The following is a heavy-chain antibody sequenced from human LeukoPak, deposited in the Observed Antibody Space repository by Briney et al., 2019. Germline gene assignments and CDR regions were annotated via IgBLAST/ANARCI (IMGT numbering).Heavy chain of an antibody. CDR3: ASVVAVAGTYFDY. V-gene: IGHV4-59*01. CDR2: IYYSGST. CDR1: GGSISSYY. Sequence: SETLSLTCTVPGGSISSYYWSWIRQPPGKGLEWIGYIYYSGSTNYNPSLKSRVTISVDTSKNQFSLGLSSVTAADTAVYYCASVVAVAGTYFDYWGQGTLVTVSS. J-gene: IGHJ4*02. D-gene: IGHD6-19*01.